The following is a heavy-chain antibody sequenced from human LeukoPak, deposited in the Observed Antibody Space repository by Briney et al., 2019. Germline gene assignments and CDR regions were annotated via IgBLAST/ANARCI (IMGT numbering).Heavy chain of an antibody. Sequence: AGSLRLSCAASGFTFSSYAMSWVRQAPGKGLEWVSVISGSAGSTYNADSVKGRFTISRDNSKNTLYLQMSSLRAEDTAVYYCAREAAAGHFDYWGQGTLVTVSS. CDR2: ISGSAGST. CDR3: AREAAAGHFDY. J-gene: IGHJ4*02. D-gene: IGHD6-13*01. V-gene: IGHV3-23*01. CDR1: GFTFSSYA.